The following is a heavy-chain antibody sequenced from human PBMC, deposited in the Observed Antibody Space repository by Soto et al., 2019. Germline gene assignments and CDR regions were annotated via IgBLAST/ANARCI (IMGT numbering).Heavy chain of an antibody. CDR2: IRDDGKKT. J-gene: IGHJ5*02. V-gene: IGHV3-30*03. CDR1: GFTFSHYI. CDR3: AREGDSHAFRGFDL. Sequence: WGSLRISCASSGFTFSHYIYHWVRQAPGKGLQWVAVIRDDGKKTNYATSVRGRFTVSRDMSKSTIFLQMNNLRIDDSAIYSCAREGDSHAFRGFDLWGQGTPVTVSS. D-gene: IGHD5-18*01.